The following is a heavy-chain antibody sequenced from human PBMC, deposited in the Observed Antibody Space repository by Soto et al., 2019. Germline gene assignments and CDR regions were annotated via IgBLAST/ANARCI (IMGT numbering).Heavy chain of an antibody. CDR1: GYSFSTHA. D-gene: IGHD1-7*01. V-gene: IGHV1-3*01. Sequence: GASVKVSCKASGYSFSTHAMHWVRQAPGQGLGWVGWINSVNDHTIYSEKFQGRVTITSDTSATTAYMELSSLTSEDTAIYYCARNILGGTTDYWGQGTQVTVSS. CDR2: INSVNDHT. CDR3: ARNILGGTTDY. J-gene: IGHJ4*02.